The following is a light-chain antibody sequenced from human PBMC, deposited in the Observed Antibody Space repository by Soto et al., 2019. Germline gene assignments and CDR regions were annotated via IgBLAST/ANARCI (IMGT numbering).Light chain of an antibody. CDR1: QNILYSSNNKNF. V-gene: IGKV4-1*01. CDR2: WAS. Sequence: DIVMTQSPDSLAVPLGERASINCKSGQNILYSSNNKNFLAWYQHKPGQSPKLLIYWASTRESGVPDRFSGSGSETDFTLTISSLQAEDVAVYYCQQYYATPHTFGQGTKLEIK. CDR3: QQYYATPHT. J-gene: IGKJ2*01.